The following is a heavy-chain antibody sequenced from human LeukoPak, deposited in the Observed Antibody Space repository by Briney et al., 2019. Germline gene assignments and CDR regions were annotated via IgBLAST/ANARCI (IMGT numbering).Heavy chain of an antibody. D-gene: IGHD1-26*01. CDR1: GFTFSSYW. CDR2: ISGGGDYT. CDR3: AKEGALVGATYFHY. Sequence: GGSLRLSCAASGFTFSSYWMSWVRQAPGKGLEWVSAISGGGDYTFYGDSVTGRFTISRDNSKNTLYLQMNSLRAEDTAVYFCAKEGALVGATYFHYWGQGTLVTVSS. J-gene: IGHJ4*02. V-gene: IGHV3-23*02.